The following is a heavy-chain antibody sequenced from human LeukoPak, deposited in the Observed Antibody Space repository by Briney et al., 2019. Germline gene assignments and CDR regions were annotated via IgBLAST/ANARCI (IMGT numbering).Heavy chain of an antibody. D-gene: IGHD3-10*01. Sequence: GGSLRLSCAASGFTFSSYGMSWVRQAPGKGLEWVSAIGGSGGSTYYADSVKGRFTISRDNSKNTLYLQMNSLRAEDTAVYYCAKDLAKITMVRGVKPLFDYWGQGTLVTVSS. V-gene: IGHV3-23*01. CDR1: GFTFSSYG. CDR2: IGGSGGST. CDR3: AKDLAKITMVRGVKPLFDY. J-gene: IGHJ4*02.